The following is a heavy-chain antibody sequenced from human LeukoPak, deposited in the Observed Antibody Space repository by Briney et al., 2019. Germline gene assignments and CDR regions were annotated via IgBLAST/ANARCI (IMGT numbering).Heavy chain of an antibody. CDR3: AKWKYSNSGIDDY. J-gene: IGHJ4*02. CDR2: ISYDGSNI. CDR1: GFTSSSYG. D-gene: IGHD6-6*01. V-gene: IGHV3-30*18. Sequence: GGSLRLSCAASGFTSSSYGMHWVRQAPGKGLEWVAVISYDGSNIYYVDSVKGRFTISRDNSKNMLYLQMNSLRAEDTAVYYCAKWKYSNSGIDDYWGQGTLVTVSS.